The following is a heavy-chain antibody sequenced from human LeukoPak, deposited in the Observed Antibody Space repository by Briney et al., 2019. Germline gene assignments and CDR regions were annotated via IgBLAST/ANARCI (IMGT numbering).Heavy chain of an antibody. Sequence: GESLKISCKGSGYSFSSYWIGWVRQMPGKGLEWMGIIYPDDSDTRYSPSFQGQVTISADKSISTAFLQWSSLKASDTAMYYCATSKYRGYYYSFDYWGQGTLVTVSS. V-gene: IGHV5-51*01. CDR2: IYPDDSDT. J-gene: IGHJ4*02. CDR3: ATSKYRGYYYSFDY. D-gene: IGHD3-22*01. CDR1: GYSFSSYW.